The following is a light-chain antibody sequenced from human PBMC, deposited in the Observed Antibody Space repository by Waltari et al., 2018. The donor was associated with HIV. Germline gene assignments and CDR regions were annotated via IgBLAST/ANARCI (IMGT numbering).Light chain of an antibody. CDR2: AVS. CDR1: QSISSH. Sequence: DIQMIQSPSSLSASVGDRVTITCRASQSISSHLNWYQHKPGKAPELLIYAVSNLQSGVPSRFSGSKSGTDFTLTISSLQPEDFATYFCQQSYSLPTFGQGTKVAIK. J-gene: IGKJ1*01. CDR3: QQSYSLPT. V-gene: IGKV1-39*01.